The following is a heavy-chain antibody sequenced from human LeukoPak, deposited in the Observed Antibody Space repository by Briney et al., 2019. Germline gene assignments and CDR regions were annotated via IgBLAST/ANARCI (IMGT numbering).Heavy chain of an antibody. CDR2: IIGSSGTA. CDR1: GVTFNNYA. V-gene: IGHV3-23*01. J-gene: IGHJ4*02. D-gene: IGHD5-12*01. CDR3: AKGAYDYIEIAYFDY. Sequence: PGGSLRLSCVASGVTFNNYAMNWGRQAPGKGRGWVSLIIGSSGTAFYADSVKGRFTISRDKSKSTLYLQMNSLRAEDTAVYYCAKGAYDYIEIAYFDYWGQGSLVTVSS.